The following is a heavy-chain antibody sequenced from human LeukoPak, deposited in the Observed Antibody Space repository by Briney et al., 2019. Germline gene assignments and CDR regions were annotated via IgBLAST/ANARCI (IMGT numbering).Heavy chain of an antibody. CDR3: ARQSRGIAVAGLDY. CDR2: IYYNGST. CDR1: GGSISSYY. J-gene: IGHJ4*02. V-gene: IGHV4-59*08. D-gene: IGHD6-19*01. Sequence: SETLSLTCTVSGGSISSYYWTWIRQPPGKGLEWIGYIYYNGSTNYNPSLKSRVTISLDASKNQFSLKLSSVTAADTAVYYCARQSRGIAVAGLDYWGQGTLVTVSS.